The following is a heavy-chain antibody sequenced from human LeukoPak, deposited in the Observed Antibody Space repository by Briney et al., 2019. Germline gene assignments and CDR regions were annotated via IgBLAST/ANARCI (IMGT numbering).Heavy chain of an antibody. CDR2: IHYSGST. J-gene: IGHJ1*01. CDR1: GGSISSGGYY. V-gene: IGHV4-31*03. Sequence: SETLSLTCTVSGGSISSGGYYWSWIRQHPGKGLEWIGYIHYSGSTYYNPSLKSRVTISVDTSKNQFSPKLSSVTAADTAVYYCATHDSSGPEYFQHWGQGTLVTVSS. D-gene: IGHD3-22*01. CDR3: ATHDSSGPEYFQH.